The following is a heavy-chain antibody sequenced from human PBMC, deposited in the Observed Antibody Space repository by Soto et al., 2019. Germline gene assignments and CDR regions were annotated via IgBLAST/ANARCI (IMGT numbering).Heavy chain of an antibody. CDR3: ARREWLVPSAVNDY. Sequence: QVQLVQSGAEVKKPGASVKVSCKASGYTFTSYGISWVRQAPGQGLEWMGWISAYNGNTNYAQKLQGRVTMTTDTATSTAYMGPRSLRSDDTAVYYCARREWLVPSAVNDYWGQGTLVTVSS. CDR2: ISAYNGNT. D-gene: IGHD6-19*01. V-gene: IGHV1-18*01. J-gene: IGHJ4*02. CDR1: GYTFTSYG.